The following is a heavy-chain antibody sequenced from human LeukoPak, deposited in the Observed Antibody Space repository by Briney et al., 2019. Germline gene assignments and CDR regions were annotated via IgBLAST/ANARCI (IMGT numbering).Heavy chain of an antibody. CDR2: ITWDSGST. CDR1: GFTFDDYA. V-gene: IGHV3-43D*03. D-gene: IGHD2/OR15-2a*01. Sequence: GGSLRLSCAASGFTFDDYAMHWVRQASGKGLEWVSHITWDSGSTHYADSVEGRFTISRDNRENSLYLQMNSLRSEDTALYYCAKDRAARGRGNYFYMDVWGKGTTVTVSS. CDR3: AKDRAARGRGNYFYMDV. J-gene: IGHJ6*03.